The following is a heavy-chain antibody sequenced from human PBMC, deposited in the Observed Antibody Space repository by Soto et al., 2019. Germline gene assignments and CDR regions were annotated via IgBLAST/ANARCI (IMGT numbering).Heavy chain of an antibody. V-gene: IGHV1-58*01. CDR3: AAGSAGFFYSGSLTFDY. CDR1: GFTFTSSA. CDR2: IVVGSGNT. D-gene: IGHD1-26*01. J-gene: IGHJ4*02. Sequence: GASVKVSCKASGFTFTSSAVQWVRQARGQRLEWIGWIVVGSGNTNYAQKFQERVTITRDMSTSTAYMELSSLRSEDTAVYYCAAGSAGFFYSGSLTFDYWGQGTLVTVSS.